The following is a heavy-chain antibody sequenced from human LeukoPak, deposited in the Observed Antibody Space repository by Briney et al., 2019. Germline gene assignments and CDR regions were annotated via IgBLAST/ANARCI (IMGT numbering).Heavy chain of an antibody. J-gene: IGHJ4*02. CDR1: GGTFSSYA. CDR3: ARGGRIAAAADY. Sequence: SVKVSCKASGGTFSSYAISWVRQAPGQGLEWMGRIIPILGIANYAQKFQGRVTITADKSTSTAYMELSSLRSEDTAVYYCARGGRIAAAADYWGQGTLVTVSS. V-gene: IGHV1-69*04. D-gene: IGHD6-13*01. CDR2: IIPILGIA.